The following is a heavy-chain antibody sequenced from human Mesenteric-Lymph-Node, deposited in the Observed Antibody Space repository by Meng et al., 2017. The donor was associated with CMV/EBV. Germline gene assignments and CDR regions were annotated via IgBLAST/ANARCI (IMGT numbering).Heavy chain of an antibody. Sequence: GESLKISCAASGFTFSSYWMSWVRQAPGKGLEWVANIKQDGSEKYYVDSVKGRFTISRDSAKNSLYLQMNSLRAEDTAVYYCAREQLVGDSFDYWGQGTLVTVSS. J-gene: IGHJ4*02. CDR1: GFTFSSYW. V-gene: IGHV3-7*01. D-gene: IGHD6-6*01. CDR2: IKQDGSEK. CDR3: AREQLVGDSFDY.